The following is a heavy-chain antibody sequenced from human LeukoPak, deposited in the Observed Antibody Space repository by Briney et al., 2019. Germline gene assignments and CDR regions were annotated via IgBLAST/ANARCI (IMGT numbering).Heavy chain of an antibody. Sequence: GGSLRLSCAASGFTFSNFWMAWGRQVPGKGPEWGADIKLDGSATYYLDSVRGRFTISRDNAKNSLYLQMNSLRAEDTAVYYCAKGHGSSDWYYFDYWGQGTLATVSS. V-gene: IGHV3-7*01. CDR3: AKGHGSSDWYYFDY. CDR1: GFTFSNFW. CDR2: IKLDGSAT. D-gene: IGHD6-13*01. J-gene: IGHJ4*02.